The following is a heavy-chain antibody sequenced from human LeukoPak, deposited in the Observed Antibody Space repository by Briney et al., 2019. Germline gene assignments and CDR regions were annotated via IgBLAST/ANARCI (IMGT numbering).Heavy chain of an antibody. CDR3: ATVSPNGDYWDARLLDYYMDV. CDR2: FDPEDGET. D-gene: IGHD4-17*01. Sequence: ASVKVSCKVSGYTLTELSMHWVRQAPGKGLEGMGGFDPEDGETIYAQKFQGRVTMTEDTSTDTAYMELSSLRSEDTAVYYCATVSPNGDYWDARLLDYYMDVWGKGTTVTVSS. J-gene: IGHJ6*03. V-gene: IGHV1-24*01. CDR1: GYTLTELS.